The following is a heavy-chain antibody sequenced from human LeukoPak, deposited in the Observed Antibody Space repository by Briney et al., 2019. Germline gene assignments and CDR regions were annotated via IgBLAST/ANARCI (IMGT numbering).Heavy chain of an antibody. J-gene: IGHJ3*02. CDR3: AVAYYYGSGDAFDI. CDR1: GFTFRSYS. D-gene: IGHD3-10*01. CDR2: INSDSNYI. Sequence: GRSLRLSCAASGFTFRSYSMNWVRQAPGKGLEWASSINSDSNYIYYADSVQGRFTISRDNAKNSLYLQMNSLRAEDTAVYYCAVAYYYGSGDAFDIWGQGTKVTVSS. V-gene: IGHV3-21*01.